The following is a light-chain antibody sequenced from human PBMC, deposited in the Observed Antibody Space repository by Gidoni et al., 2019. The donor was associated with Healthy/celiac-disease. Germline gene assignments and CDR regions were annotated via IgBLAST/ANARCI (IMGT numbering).Light chain of an antibody. CDR1: NIGSKS. CDR2: DDS. J-gene: IGLJ3*02. V-gene: IGLV3-21*02. CDR3: QVWDSSSDHPGV. Sequence: SYVLTQPPSLSVAPGQTTRITCGGHNIGSKSVHWYQQKPGQAPVLVVYDDSDRPSGIPERFSGSNSGNTATLTISRVEAGDEADYYCQVWDSSSDHPGVFGGGTKLTVL.